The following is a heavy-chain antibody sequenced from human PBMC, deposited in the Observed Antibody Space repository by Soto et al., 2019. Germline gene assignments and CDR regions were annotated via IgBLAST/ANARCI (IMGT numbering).Heavy chain of an antibody. Sequence: QVQLVQSGAEVKKPGASVKVSCKASGYSFTNFGFSWVRQAPGQGLEWMGWISTYTGNTNYAQNLPGRVTMTTDTSTSTAYMELGSLRSDDTAVYFCSRSPRGSDYYYGMDVWGQGNTVTVSS. D-gene: IGHD3-16*01. V-gene: IGHV1-18*01. CDR2: ISTYTGNT. CDR1: GYSFTNFG. CDR3: SRSPRGSDYYYGMDV. J-gene: IGHJ6*02.